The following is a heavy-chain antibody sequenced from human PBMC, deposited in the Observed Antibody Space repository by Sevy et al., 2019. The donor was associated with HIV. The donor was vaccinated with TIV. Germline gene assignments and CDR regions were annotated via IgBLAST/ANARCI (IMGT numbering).Heavy chain of an antibody. CDR1: GFTFSSYS. CDR2: ISSSSSYI. V-gene: IGHV3-21*01. CDR3: ARQGPQKGSGSYYLYYYGMDV. J-gene: IGHJ6*02. D-gene: IGHD3-10*01. Sequence: GGSLRLSCAASGFTFSSYSMNWVRQAPGKGLEWVSSISSSSSYIYYADSVKGRFTISRDNAKNSLYLQMNSLRAEDTAVYYCARQGPQKGSGSYYLYYYGMDVWGQGTTVTVSS.